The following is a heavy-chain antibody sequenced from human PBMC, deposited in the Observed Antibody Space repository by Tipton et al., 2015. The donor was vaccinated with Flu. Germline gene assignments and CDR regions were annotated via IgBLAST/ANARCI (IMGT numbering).Heavy chain of an antibody. D-gene: IGHD4-11*01. J-gene: IGHJ5*02. CDR2: VSRTGST. CDR3: ARLDYSNYVSDPKSWFDP. CDR1: GDSISSDFY. V-gene: IGHV4-38-2*01. Sequence: LTCAVSGDSISSDFYWAWIRQFPGKGLVWIGTVSRTGSTIDNPSLKSRVTIAIDTSENQFSLNMRSVTAADMAIYYCARLDYSNYVSDPKSWFDPWGQGNRVAVSS.